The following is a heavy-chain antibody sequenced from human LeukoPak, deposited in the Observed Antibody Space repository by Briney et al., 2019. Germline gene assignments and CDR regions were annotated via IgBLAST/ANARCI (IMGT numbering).Heavy chain of an antibody. Sequence: SETLSLTCTVSGGSISSYYWSWIRQPPVKGLEWIGYIYYSGSTNYNPSLKSRVTISVDTSKNQFSLKLSSVTAADTAVYYCARGDFWSGYHPYWGQGTLVTVSS. CDR1: GGSISSYY. V-gene: IGHV4-59*01. D-gene: IGHD3-3*01. CDR3: ARGDFWSGYHPY. CDR2: IYYSGST. J-gene: IGHJ4*02.